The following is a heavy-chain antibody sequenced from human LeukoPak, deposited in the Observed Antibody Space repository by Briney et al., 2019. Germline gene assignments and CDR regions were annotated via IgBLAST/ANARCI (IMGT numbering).Heavy chain of an antibody. CDR1: GYTFTGYD. D-gene: IGHD1-26*01. CDR3: TRGSLSGSSRDY. Sequence: ASVRVSCKASGYTFTGYDINWVRPATGQGLEWMGWMNPNTGDTGYAQKFQGRVTMTRNSSIDTAYMELSGLRSEDTAVYYCTRGSLSGSSRDYWGQGTLLTVSS. V-gene: IGHV1-8*01. J-gene: IGHJ4*02. CDR2: MNPNTGDT.